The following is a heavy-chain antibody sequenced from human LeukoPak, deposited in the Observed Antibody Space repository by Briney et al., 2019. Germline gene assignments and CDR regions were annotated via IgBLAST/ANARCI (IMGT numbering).Heavy chain of an antibody. Sequence: PGGSLRLSCAASGFTVSTHYMSWVRQAPGKGLEWVSVIYTGGNSHYADSVKGRFTISGDNSENTLSLQMNSLRAEDTAVYHCARGGWFYYGSGSPDAFDIWGQGTMVTVSS. CDR3: ARGGWFYYGSGSPDAFDI. CDR1: GFTVSTHY. J-gene: IGHJ3*02. CDR2: IYTGGNS. V-gene: IGHV3-53*01. D-gene: IGHD3-10*01.